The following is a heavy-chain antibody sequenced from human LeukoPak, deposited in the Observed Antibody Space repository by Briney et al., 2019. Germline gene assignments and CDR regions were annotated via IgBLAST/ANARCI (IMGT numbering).Heavy chain of an antibody. CDR2: IYYGGIP. CDR1: LDSICRYY. D-gene: IGHD6-19*01. Sequence: SETLSLTCTLSLDSICRYYWSGMPEPPGGRRECIGYIYYGGIPKYYPSLKSRVTISLDASNKQFSLKLNSVTAADTAVYYCARLIVFSSGWYPHYFDYWGQGTLVTVSS. J-gene: IGHJ4*02. V-gene: IGHV4-59*08. CDR3: ARLIVFSSGWYPHYFDY.